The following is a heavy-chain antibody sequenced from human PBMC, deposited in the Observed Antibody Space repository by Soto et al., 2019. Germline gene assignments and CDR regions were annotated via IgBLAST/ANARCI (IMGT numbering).Heavy chain of an antibody. V-gene: IGHV3-21*01. CDR3: ARDYGSGYGMDV. D-gene: IGHD3-10*01. CDR2: ISSSGSYI. Sequence: GGSLRLSCAASGFTVSSNYMSWVRQAPGKGLEWVSSISSSGSYIYYADSLKGRFTISRDNAKNSLYLQMNSLRAEDTAVYYCARDYGSGYGMDVWGQGTTVTVSS. J-gene: IGHJ6*02. CDR1: GFTVSSNY.